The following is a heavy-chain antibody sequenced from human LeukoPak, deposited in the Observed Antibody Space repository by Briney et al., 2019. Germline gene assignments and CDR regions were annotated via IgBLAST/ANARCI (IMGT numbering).Heavy chain of an antibody. Sequence: GGSLRLSCAASGFTVSSNYMSWVRQAPGKGLEWVSVIYSGGSTYYADSVKGRFTISRDNSKNTLYLQMNSLRAEDTAIYYCAKGLLRGYVSGDDYWGQGTLVTVSS. CDR3: AKGLLRGYVSGDDY. CDR1: GFTVSSNY. J-gene: IGHJ4*02. V-gene: IGHV3-53*01. D-gene: IGHD5-18*01. CDR2: IYSGGST.